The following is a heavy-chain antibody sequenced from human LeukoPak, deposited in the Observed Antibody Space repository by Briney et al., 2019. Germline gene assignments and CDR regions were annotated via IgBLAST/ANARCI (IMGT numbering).Heavy chain of an antibody. J-gene: IGHJ5*02. V-gene: IGHV1-8*01. D-gene: IGHD3-22*01. CDR3: ARSYYDSSGYGSWLGP. CDR2: MNPNSGNT. Sequence: ASVKVSCKASGYTFTSYDINWVRQATGQGLEWMGWMNPNSGNTGYAQKFQGRVTMTRNTSISTAYMELSSLRSEDTAVYYCARSYYDSSGYGSWLGPWGQGTLVTVSS. CDR1: GYTFTSYD.